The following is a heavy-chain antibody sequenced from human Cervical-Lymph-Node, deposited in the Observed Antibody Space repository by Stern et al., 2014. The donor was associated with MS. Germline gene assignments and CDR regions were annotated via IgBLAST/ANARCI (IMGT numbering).Heavy chain of an antibody. D-gene: IGHD2-15*01. V-gene: IGHV3-11*05. J-gene: IGHJ4*02. CDR3: ARDSAGPHVFYDY. CDR2: ITSSSSYT. Sequence: QVQLVESGGGLVKPGGSLRLSCAASGFTFSDYYMSWIRQAPGKGLEWVSYITSSSSYTKYADSVKGRFTISRDNARNSLYLQMNNLRAEDTAVYYCARDSAGPHVFYDYWSQGTLVTVSS. CDR1: GFTFSDYY.